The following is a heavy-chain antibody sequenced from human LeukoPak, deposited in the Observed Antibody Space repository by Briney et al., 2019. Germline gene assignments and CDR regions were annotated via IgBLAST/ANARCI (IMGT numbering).Heavy chain of an antibody. CDR2: IYYSGST. CDR1: GGSVSSSSYY. D-gene: IGHD6-13*01. Sequence: SETLSLTCTVSGGSVSSSSYYWGWIRQPPGKGLEWIGSIYYSGSTFYNPSLKSRVIISVDTSKNQFSLKLSSVTAADTAVYYCARADKPGISNWFIFGDYWGQGTLVTVSS. CDR3: ARADKPGISNWFIFGDY. J-gene: IGHJ4*02. V-gene: IGHV4-39*01.